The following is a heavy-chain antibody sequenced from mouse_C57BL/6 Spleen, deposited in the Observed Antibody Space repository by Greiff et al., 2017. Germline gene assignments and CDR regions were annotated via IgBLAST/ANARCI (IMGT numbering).Heavy chain of an antibody. Sequence: EVKLMESGGGLVQPGGSMKLSCVASGFTFSNYWMNWVRQSPEKGLEWVAQIRLKSDNYATHYAESVKGRFTISRDDSKSSVYLQMNNLRAEDTGIYYCTGGSSGYVGYYAMDYWGQGTSVTVSS. J-gene: IGHJ4*01. V-gene: IGHV6-3*01. CDR2: IRLKSDNYAT. CDR1: GFTFSNYW. CDR3: TGGSSGYVGYYAMDY. D-gene: IGHD3-2*02.